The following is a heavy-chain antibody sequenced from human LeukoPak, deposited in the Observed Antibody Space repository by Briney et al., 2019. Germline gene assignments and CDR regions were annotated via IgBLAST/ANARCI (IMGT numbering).Heavy chain of an antibody. V-gene: IGHV3-30*02. D-gene: IGHD1-1*01. CDR3: ARAEATAGTDWYFDL. CDR1: GFTFSSYG. Sequence: PGGSLRLSCAASGFTFSSYGMHWVRQAPGKGLEWVAFIRYDGSNKYYADSVKGRFTISRDNAKNSLFLQMNSLRVEDTAVYYCARAEATAGTDWYFDLWGRGTLVTASS. CDR2: IRYDGSNK. J-gene: IGHJ2*01.